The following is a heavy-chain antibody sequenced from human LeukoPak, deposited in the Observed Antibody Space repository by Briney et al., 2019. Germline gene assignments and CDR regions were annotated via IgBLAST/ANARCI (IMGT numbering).Heavy chain of an antibody. CDR1: GFTFSSYS. J-gene: IGHJ4*02. CDR2: ISSSSSTI. D-gene: IGHD6-19*01. CDR3: ARDFMTVAGIFDY. Sequence: GGSLRLSCAASGFTFSSYSMNWVRQAPGKGLEWVSYISSSSSTIYYADSVKGRFTISRDNAKNSLYLQMNSLRAEDTAVYYCARDFMTVAGIFDYWGQGTLVTVSS. V-gene: IGHV3-48*04.